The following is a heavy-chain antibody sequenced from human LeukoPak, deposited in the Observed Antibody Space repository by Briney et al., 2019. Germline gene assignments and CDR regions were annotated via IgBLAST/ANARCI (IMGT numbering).Heavy chain of an antibody. V-gene: IGHV4-59*01. CDR2: IYYSGST. CDR3: ARVSRRGWFDP. D-gene: IGHD3-10*01. Sequence: PSESLSLTCTVSGDSISTFVWSWTRQPPGKGLEWIGYIYYSGSTNSNPSLKSRVTISVDTSKNQFSLKLSSVTPADTAVYYCARVSRRGWFDPWGQGTLVTVSS. J-gene: IGHJ5*02. CDR1: GDSISTFV.